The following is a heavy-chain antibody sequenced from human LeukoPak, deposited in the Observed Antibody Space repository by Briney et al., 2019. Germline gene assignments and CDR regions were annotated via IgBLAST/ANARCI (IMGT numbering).Heavy chain of an antibody. CDR1: GYTFTSYA. D-gene: IGHD6-13*01. CDR3: ARELLGSSWYFPGHYYYYYMDV. J-gene: IGHJ6*03. V-gene: IGHV7-4-1*02. CDR2: INTNTGNP. Sequence: GASVKVSCKASGYTFTSYAMNGVRQAPGQGLEWMGWINTNTGNPTYAQGFTGRFVFSLDTSVSTAYLQISSLKAEDTAVYYCARELLGSSWYFPGHYYYYYMDVWGKGTTVTVSS.